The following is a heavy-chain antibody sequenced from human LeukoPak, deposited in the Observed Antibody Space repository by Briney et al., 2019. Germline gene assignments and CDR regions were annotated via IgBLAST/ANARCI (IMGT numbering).Heavy chain of an antibody. CDR3: AREYIDPTLGDYDSGSFIDY. V-gene: IGHV7-4-1*02. Sequence: GASVKVSCKASGYTFTHYAMNWVRQAPGQGLEWMGWINTYTGNPTYAQGFTGRFVFSLDTSVNTAYLQISSLKAEDTAVYYCAREYIDPTLGDYDSGSFIDYWGQGTLVTVSS. CDR1: GYTFTHYA. CDR2: INTYTGNP. J-gene: IGHJ4*02. D-gene: IGHD3-10*01.